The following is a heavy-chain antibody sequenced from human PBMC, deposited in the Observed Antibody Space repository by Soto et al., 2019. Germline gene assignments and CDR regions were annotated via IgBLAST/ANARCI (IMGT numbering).Heavy chain of an antibody. CDR2: IYPGDSDT. V-gene: IGHV5-51*01. D-gene: IGHD6-13*01. CDR1: GYSFTSYW. CDR3: ARDLSSSWYPQGWFDP. J-gene: IGHJ5*02. Sequence: GESLKISCKGSGYSFTSYWIGWVRQMPGKGLEWMGIIYPGDSDTRYSPSFQGQVTISADKSFTSAYLQWSSLKASDTAVYYCARDLSSSWYPQGWFDPWGQGTLVTVSS.